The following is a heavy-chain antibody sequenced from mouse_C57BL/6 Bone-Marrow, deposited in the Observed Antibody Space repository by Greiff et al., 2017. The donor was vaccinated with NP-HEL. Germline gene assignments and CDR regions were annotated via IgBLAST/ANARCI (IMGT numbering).Heavy chain of an antibody. Sequence: QVQLKESGPGLVAPSQSLSITCTVSGFSLTSYAISWVRQPPGKGLEWLGVIWTGGGTNYNSALKSRLSISKDNSKSQVFLKMNSLQTDDTARYYCARNWEGYYGNYLAWFAYWGQGTLVTVSA. CDR2: IWTGGGT. D-gene: IGHD2-1*01. J-gene: IGHJ3*01. CDR3: ARNWEGYYGNYLAWFAY. V-gene: IGHV2-9-1*01. CDR1: GFSLTSYA.